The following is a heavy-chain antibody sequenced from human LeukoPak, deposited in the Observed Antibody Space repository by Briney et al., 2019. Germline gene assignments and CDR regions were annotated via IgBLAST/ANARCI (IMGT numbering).Heavy chain of an antibody. CDR3: ARDTGYGSFFDY. V-gene: IGHV1-18*01. CDR2: ISAYNGNT. J-gene: IGHJ4*02. CDR1: GYTFASYG. Sequence: ASVKVSCKASGYTFASYGISWVRQAPGQGLEWMGWISAYNGNTNYAQKLQGRVTMTTDTSTTTAYMELRSLRSDDTAVYYCARDTGYGSFFDYWGQGTLVTVSS. D-gene: IGHD5-18*01.